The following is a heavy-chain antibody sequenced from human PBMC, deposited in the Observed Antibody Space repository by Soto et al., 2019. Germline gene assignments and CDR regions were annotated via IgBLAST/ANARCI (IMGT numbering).Heavy chain of an antibody. D-gene: IGHD6-19*01. CDR1: GGSISSGGYY. CDR2: IYYSGST. Sequence: KSSETLSLTCTVSGGSISSGGYYWSWIRQHPGKGLEWIGYIYYSGSTYYNPSLKSRVTISVDTSKNQFSLKLSSVTAADTAVYYCASLFSGIAVAQGLSGMDVWGQGTTVTVSS. V-gene: IGHV4-31*03. CDR3: ASLFSGIAVAQGLSGMDV. J-gene: IGHJ6*02.